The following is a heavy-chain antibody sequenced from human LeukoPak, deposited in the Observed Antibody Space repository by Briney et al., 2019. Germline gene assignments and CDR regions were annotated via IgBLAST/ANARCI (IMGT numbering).Heavy chain of an antibody. CDR2: IYYSGST. J-gene: IGHJ3*02. CDR3: ATLGFSNDAFDI. V-gene: IGHV4-59*01. CDR1: GGPISSYY. D-gene: IGHD2-15*01. Sequence: SETLCLTCTVSGGPISSYYWSWIRQPPGKGLEWIGYIYYSGSTNYNPSLKSRVTISVDTSKNQFSLKLSSVTAADTAVYYCATLGFSNDAFDIWGQGTMVTVSS.